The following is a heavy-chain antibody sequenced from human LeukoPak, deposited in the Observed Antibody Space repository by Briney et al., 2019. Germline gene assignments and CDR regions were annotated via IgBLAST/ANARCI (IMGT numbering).Heavy chain of an antibody. CDR3: AKDSNYYGSGYYYYYYGMDV. CDR2: IRYDGSNK. Sequence: GGSLRLSCAASGFTFSSYGMHWVRQAPGQGLEWVAFIRYDGSNKYYADSVKGRFTISRDNSKNTLYLQMNSLRAEDTAVYYCAKDSNYYGSGYYYYYYGMDVWGQGTTVTVSS. V-gene: IGHV3-30*02. CDR1: GFTFSSYG. J-gene: IGHJ6*02. D-gene: IGHD3-10*01.